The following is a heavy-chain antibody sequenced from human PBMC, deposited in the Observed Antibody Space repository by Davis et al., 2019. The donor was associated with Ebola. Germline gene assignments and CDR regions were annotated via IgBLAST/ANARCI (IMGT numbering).Heavy chain of an antibody. CDR1: GFTFSSYA. V-gene: IGHV3-23*01. Sequence: GESLKTSCAASGFTFSSYAMSWVRQAPGKGPEWVSAISGSGGSTYYADSVKGRFTISRDNSKSTLYLQLSSPRVDDTAVYYCVRHLDYCGQGTPVTVSS. J-gene: IGHJ4*02. CDR3: VRHLDY. CDR2: ISGSGGST.